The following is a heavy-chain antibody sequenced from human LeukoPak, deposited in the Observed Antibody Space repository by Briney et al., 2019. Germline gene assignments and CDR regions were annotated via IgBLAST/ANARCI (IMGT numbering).Heavy chain of an antibody. CDR1: GGSISSSSYY. V-gene: IGHV4-39*01. J-gene: IGHJ4*02. CDR3: ARHRVGYYFDY. Sequence: SETLSLTCTVSGGSISSSSYYWGWIRQPPGKGLEWIGSIYYSGSTYYNPSLKSRVTISVDTSKNQFSLKLSSVTAPDTAVYYCARHRVGYYFDYWGQGTLVTVSS. D-gene: IGHD3-10*01. CDR2: IYYSGST.